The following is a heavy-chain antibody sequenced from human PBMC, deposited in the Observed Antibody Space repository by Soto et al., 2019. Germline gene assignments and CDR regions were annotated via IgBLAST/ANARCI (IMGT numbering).Heavy chain of an antibody. D-gene: IGHD3-10*01. CDR2: IYSGGST. J-gene: IGHJ4*02. CDR3: ARVIYGSGSYYFDY. V-gene: IGHV3-53*01. Sequence: GGSLRLSCAASGFTVSSNYMSWVRQAPGKGLEWVSVIYSGGSTYYADSVKGRFTISRDNSKNTLYLQMNSLRAEDTAVYYCARVIYGSGSYYFDYWGQGTPVTVSS. CDR1: GFTVSSNY.